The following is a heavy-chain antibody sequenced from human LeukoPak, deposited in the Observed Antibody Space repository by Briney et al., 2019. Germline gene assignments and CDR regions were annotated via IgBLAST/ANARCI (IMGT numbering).Heavy chain of an antibody. CDR1: GFTSEYYV. CDR2: ISSTGNYI. D-gene: IGHD1-26*01. Sequence: GGSLRLSCTASGFTSEYYVMNWVRQAAEKGLEWVASISSTGNYINYADSLKSRLTISRDNANNSLSLQTNSLRAEDTAVYYCARDWSGSYASYHYYMDVWGKGTTVTVSS. CDR3: ARDWSGSYASYHYYMDV. V-gene: IGHV3-21*01. J-gene: IGHJ6*03.